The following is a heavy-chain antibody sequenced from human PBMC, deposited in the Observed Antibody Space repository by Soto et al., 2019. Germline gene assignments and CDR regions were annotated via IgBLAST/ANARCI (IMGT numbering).Heavy chain of an antibody. CDR3: ARDNWMVTTGYYYYYMDV. CDR2: ISSDGSST. Sequence: PGGSLRLSCAASGFTFSSYWMHWVRQGPGKGLVWVSRISSDGSSTSYADSVKGRFTISRDNAKNTLYLQMNSLRAEDTAVYYCARDNWMVTTGYYYYYMDVWGKGTTVTVSS. J-gene: IGHJ6*03. V-gene: IGHV3-74*01. D-gene: IGHD4-17*01. CDR1: GFTFSSYW.